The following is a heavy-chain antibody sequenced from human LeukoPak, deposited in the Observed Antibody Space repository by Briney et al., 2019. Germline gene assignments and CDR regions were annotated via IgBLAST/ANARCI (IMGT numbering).Heavy chain of an antibody. CDR2: INHSGST. D-gene: IGHD6-19*01. J-gene: IGHJ4*02. CDR3: ARRASSGYPWTFDY. V-gene: IGHV4-34*01. CDR1: GGSFSGYY. Sequence: NASETLSLTCAAYGGSFSGYYWSWIRKPPGKRLEWIGEINHSGSTNYNPSLKSRVTISVDTSKNQFSLKLSSVTAADTAVYYCARRASSGYPWTFDYWGQGTLVTVSS.